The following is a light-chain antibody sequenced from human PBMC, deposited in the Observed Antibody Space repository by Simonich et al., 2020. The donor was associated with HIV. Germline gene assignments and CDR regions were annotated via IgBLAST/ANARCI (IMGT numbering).Light chain of an antibody. Sequence: DIQMTQSPSTLSAHVGDRVTITCRASQSIDNWLAWYKQKPGKAPKLLIYEASSLQSGVPSRFSGSGSGAEFTLTISSLQPDDFATYYCQQYNNYPKTFGQGTKVEIK. CDR3: QQYNNYPKT. CDR2: EAS. CDR1: QSIDNW. V-gene: IGKV1-5*03. J-gene: IGKJ1*01.